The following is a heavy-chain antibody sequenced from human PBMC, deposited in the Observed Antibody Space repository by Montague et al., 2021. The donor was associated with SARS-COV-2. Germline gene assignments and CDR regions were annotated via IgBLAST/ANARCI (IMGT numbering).Heavy chain of an antibody. J-gene: IGHJ4*02. D-gene: IGHD2-15*01. Sequence: SETLSLTCTVSGGSISNYYWSWIRQPAGKGLEWIGRIYSSGSINYNPSXXSRIPMSVDTSKNQFSLKLSSVTVADTAIYYCARDYSHCSGGSCVFDYWGQGTLVTVSS. CDR1: GGSISNYY. CDR3: ARDYSHCSGGSCVFDY. V-gene: IGHV4-4*07. CDR2: IYSSGSI.